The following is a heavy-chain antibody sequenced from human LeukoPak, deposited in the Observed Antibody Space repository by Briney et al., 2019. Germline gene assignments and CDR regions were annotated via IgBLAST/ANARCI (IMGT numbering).Heavy chain of an antibody. V-gene: IGHV4-34*01. J-gene: IGHJ4*02. CDR3: SRGWLQQGFDY. Sequence: SETLSLTCAVYGGSFSGYYWSWIRQPPGKGLEWIGEINHSGSTNYNPSLKSRVTISVDTSKNQFSLQLNSVTPEDTAVYYCSRGWLQQGFDYWGQGTLVTVSS. CDR2: INHSGST. CDR1: GGSFSGYY. D-gene: IGHD5-24*01.